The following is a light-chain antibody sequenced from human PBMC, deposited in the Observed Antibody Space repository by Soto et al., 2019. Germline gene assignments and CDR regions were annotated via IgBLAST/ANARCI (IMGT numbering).Light chain of an antibody. J-gene: IGKJ5*01. CDR1: QSVLYSSNNRNS. CDR3: QQRSNWPIT. V-gene: IGKV3-11*01. Sequence: DIVMTQSPDSLAVSLGERAAINCKSSQSVLYSSNNRNSLAWYQQKPGQAPRLLIYDASNRATGIPARFSGSGSGTDFTLTISSLEPEDFAVYYCQQRSNWPITFGQGTRLEIK. CDR2: DAS.